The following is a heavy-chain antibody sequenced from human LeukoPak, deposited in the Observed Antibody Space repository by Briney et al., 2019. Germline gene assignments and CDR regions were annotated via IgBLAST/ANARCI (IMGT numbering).Heavy chain of an antibody. Sequence: ASVKVSCKASGYTFTSYGISWVRQAPGQGLEWMGWISAYNGNTNYAQKLQGRVTMTTDTSTSTAYMELRSLRSDDTAVYYCARGLNYYDSSGYYIDYWGQGTLVTVSS. CDR3: ARGLNYYDSSGYYIDY. D-gene: IGHD3-22*01. CDR1: GYTFTSYG. V-gene: IGHV1-18*01. CDR2: ISAYNGNT. J-gene: IGHJ4*02.